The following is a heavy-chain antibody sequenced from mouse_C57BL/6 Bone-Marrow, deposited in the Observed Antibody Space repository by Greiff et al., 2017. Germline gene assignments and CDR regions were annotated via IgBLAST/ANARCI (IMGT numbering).Heavy chain of an antibody. CDR2: ISSGSSTI. CDR3: ARRYYGSSWGFAY. CDR1: GFTFSDYG. Sequence: EVQGVESGGGLVKPGGSLKLSCAASGFTFSDYGLHWVRQAPEKGLVWVAYISSGSSTIYYADTVKGRFTISRANAKNTLFLQMTSLRAEDTARYYGARRYYGSSWGFAYGGQGTLGTDSA. J-gene: IGHJ3*01. D-gene: IGHD1-1*01. V-gene: IGHV5-17*01.